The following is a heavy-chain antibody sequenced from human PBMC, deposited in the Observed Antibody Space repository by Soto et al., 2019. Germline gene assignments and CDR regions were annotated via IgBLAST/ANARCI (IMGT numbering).Heavy chain of an antibody. D-gene: IGHD3-22*01. J-gene: IGHJ4*02. CDR2: ISYDGSNK. CDR3: ARGGGEVVTMIVVVITFDY. V-gene: IGHV3-30-3*01. Sequence: GGPLRLSCAASGFTFSSYAMHWVRQAPGKGLEWVAVISYDGSNKYYADSVKGRFTISRDNSKNTLYLQMNSLRAEDTAVYYCARGGGEVVTMIVVVITFDYWGQGTPVTVS. CDR1: GFTFSSYA.